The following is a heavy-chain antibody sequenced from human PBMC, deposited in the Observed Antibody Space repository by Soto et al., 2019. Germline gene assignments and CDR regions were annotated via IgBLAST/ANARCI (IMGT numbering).Heavy chain of an antibody. V-gene: IGHV3-30*18. J-gene: IGHJ6*03. CDR1: GFTFSSYG. CDR2: ISYDGSNK. D-gene: IGHD3-3*01. CDR3: AKDFWSPPYYYYYYMDV. Sequence: QVQLVESGGGVVQPGRSLRLSCAASGFTFSSYGMHWVRQAPGKGLEWVAVISYDGSNKYYADFVKGRFTISRDNSKNTLYLQMNSLRAEDTAVYYCAKDFWSPPYYYYYYMDVWGKGTTVTVSS.